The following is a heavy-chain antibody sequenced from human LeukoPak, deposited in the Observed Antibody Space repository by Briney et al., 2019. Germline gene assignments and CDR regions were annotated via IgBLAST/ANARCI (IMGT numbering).Heavy chain of an antibody. V-gene: IGHV5-51*01. J-gene: IGHJ4*02. CDR2: VYPHDSGT. Sequence: GSSLKISSKGAGYSFTSYCICCLRQLPGEGLQWRVVVYPHDSGTSYSPSFQSRVTISADKSISTSYLPWSSLKAADTAMYYCARHGYDILTGYYVAFDYWGPGTLVTVSS. CDR3: ARHGYDILTGYYVAFDY. CDR1: GYSFTSYC. D-gene: IGHD3-9*01.